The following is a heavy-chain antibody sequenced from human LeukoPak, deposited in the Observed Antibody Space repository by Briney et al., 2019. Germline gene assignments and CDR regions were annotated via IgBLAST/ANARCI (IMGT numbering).Heavy chain of an antibody. V-gene: IGHV5-51*01. D-gene: IGHD5-18*01. CDR3: ARQTAMGRSGDY. J-gene: IGHJ4*02. Sequence: GESLKISCEASGNSLLNDAVGWVRQMPGKGLEWMGIIYPGDSDPTYSPSFQGQVTISVDKSLTTAYVQWNSLKASDTAMYYCARQTAMGRSGDYWGQGTLVTVSS. CDR2: IYPGDSDP. CDR1: GNSLLNDA.